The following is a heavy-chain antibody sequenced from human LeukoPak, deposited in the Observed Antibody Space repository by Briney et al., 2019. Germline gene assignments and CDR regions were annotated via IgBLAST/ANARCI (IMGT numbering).Heavy chain of an antibody. CDR2: IKEDGSEK. V-gene: IGHV3-7*01. D-gene: IGHD3-22*01. CDR1: GFTFSTYW. CDR3: ARDSSGYQ. J-gene: IGHJ4*02. Sequence: GGSLRPSCAASGFTFSTYWMSWVRQAPGKGLEWVANIKEDGSEKYYGDSVKGRLTISRDNAKNSLYLQMNSLRAEDTAVYYCARDSSGYQWGQGTLVTVSS.